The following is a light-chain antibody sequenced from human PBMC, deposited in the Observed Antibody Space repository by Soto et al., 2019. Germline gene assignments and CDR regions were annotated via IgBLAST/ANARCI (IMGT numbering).Light chain of an antibody. Sequence: EIVLTQSPGTLSLSPGERATLSCRASQSFSSSYLAWYQQKPGQAPRLLIYGASSRATGIPDRFSGSGSGTDFTLTISRLEPVDFAVYYCQQYGSSPTFGQGTMVEIK. CDR2: GAS. CDR1: QSFSSSY. V-gene: IGKV3-20*01. CDR3: QQYGSSPT. J-gene: IGKJ1*01.